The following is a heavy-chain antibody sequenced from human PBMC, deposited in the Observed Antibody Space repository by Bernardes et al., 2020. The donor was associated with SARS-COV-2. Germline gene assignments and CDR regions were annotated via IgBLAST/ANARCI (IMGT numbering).Heavy chain of an antibody. Sequence: ASVKVSCKASGYTFTGYYMHWVRQAPGQGLEWMGWINPNSGGTNYAQKFQGWVTMTRDTSISTAYMELSRLRSDDTAVYYCARDAYCSGGSCYLLNYWGQGTLVTVSS. V-gene: IGHV1-2*04. CDR2: INPNSGGT. J-gene: IGHJ4*02. D-gene: IGHD2-15*01. CDR3: ARDAYCSGGSCYLLNY. CDR1: GYTFTGYY.